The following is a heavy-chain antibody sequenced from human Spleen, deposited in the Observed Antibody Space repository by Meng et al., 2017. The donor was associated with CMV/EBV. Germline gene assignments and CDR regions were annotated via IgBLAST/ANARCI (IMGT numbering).Heavy chain of an antibody. Sequence: ESLKISCTVSGGSISDYYWSWIRQPPGKGLEWIGYIYYTGSINYNPSLKSRVTISVDTSKNQLSLKLSSVTAADTAVYYCASRGALYDSSGYYYDWGQGTLVTVSS. CDR1: GGSISDYY. D-gene: IGHD3-22*01. CDR3: ASRGALYDSSGYYYD. V-gene: IGHV4-59*01. CDR2: IYYTGSI. J-gene: IGHJ4*02.